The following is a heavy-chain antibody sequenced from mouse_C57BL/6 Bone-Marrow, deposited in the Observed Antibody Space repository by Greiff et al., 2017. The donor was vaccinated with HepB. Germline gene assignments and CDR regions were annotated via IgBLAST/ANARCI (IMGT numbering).Heavy chain of an antibody. CDR3: ARDRDYGSFYWYFDV. D-gene: IGHD2-2*01. CDR1: GFTFSDYY. CDR2: INYDGSST. Sequence: EVQLVESEGGLVQPGSSMKLSCTASGFTFSDYYMAWVRQVPEKGLEWVANINYDGSSTYYLDSLKSRFIISRDNAKNILYLQMSSLKSEDTATYYCARDRDYGSFYWYFDVWGTGTTVTVSS. V-gene: IGHV5-16*01. J-gene: IGHJ1*03.